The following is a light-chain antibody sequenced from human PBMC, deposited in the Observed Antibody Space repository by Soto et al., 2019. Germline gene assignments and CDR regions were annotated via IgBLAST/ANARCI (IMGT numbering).Light chain of an antibody. CDR1: QSISTY. CDR2: AAS. V-gene: IGKV1-39*01. J-gene: IGKJ2*01. CDR3: QQSYSTPPYN. Sequence: DIQMTQSPPSLSASVGDRVTISCRASQSISTYLNWYQQKAGEAPKLLIYAASSLQRGVPSRFSGSGSGTDFTLTISSLPPEDFATYYCQQSYSTPPYNFGQGTKLEIK.